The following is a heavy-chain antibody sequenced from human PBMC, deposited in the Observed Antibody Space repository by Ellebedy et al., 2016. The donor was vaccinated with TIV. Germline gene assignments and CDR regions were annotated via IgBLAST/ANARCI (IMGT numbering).Heavy chain of an antibody. Sequence: GESLKISXKGSGSSFTSYWISWVRQMPGKGLEWMGRIDPSDSYTNYSPSFQGHVTISANKSISTAYLQWSSLKASDTAMYYCARRASSGFDYWGQGTLVTVSS. V-gene: IGHV5-10-1*01. CDR3: ARRASSGFDY. J-gene: IGHJ4*02. CDR1: GSSFTSYW. CDR2: IDPSDSYT. D-gene: IGHD6-19*01.